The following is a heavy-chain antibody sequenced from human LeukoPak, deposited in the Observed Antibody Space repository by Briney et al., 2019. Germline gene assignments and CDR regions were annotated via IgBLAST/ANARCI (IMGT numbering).Heavy chain of an antibody. CDR3: ARRDYAAALDY. J-gene: IGHJ4*02. Sequence: PSETLSLTCTVSGGSISSYYWSWIRQPPGKGLEWIGYIYYSGSTNYNPSLKSRVTISVDTSKNQFSLKLSSVTAADTAVYYWARRDYAAALDYGGRGTLVTVS. V-gene: IGHV4-59*08. CDR2: IYYSGST. D-gene: IGHD6-13*01. CDR1: GGSISSYY.